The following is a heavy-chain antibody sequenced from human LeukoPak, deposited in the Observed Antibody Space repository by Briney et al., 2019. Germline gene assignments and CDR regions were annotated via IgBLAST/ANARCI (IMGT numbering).Heavy chain of an antibody. V-gene: IGHV4-34*01. CDR3: ARFSKITWGDWGDAFDV. CDR2: IDDGGNT. D-gene: IGHD2-21*02. CDR1: GGSFSDYF. Sequence: SETLSLMCSVYGGSFSDYFWGWIRQPPGKGLEWIGEIDDGGNTSYNPSLMSRVIVAMERSKKQFSLVMRSVTAADTAVYYCARFSKITWGDWGDAFDVWGQGATVIVSS. J-gene: IGHJ3*01.